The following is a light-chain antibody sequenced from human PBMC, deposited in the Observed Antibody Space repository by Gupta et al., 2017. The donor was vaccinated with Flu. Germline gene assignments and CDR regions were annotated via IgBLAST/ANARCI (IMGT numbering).Light chain of an antibody. Sequence: GDRVTITCRASQSISNYLNWYRQKPGKAPELLIYTASTLQSGVPSRVSGRGSGTDFTLTISRLQPDDFATYYCQQTDNAEWTFGQGTKVE. CDR3: QQTDNAEWT. V-gene: IGKV1-39*01. CDR2: TAS. CDR1: QSISNY. J-gene: IGKJ1*01.